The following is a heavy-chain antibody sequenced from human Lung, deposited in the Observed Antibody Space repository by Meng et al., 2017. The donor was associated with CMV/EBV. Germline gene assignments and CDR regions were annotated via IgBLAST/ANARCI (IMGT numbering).Heavy chain of an antibody. V-gene: IGHV1-18*01. CDR3: ARVRTPPKAAAGDY. D-gene: IGHD6-13*01. J-gene: IGHJ4*02. CDR1: GYTFTSYG. Sequence: SVXVSXXASGYTFTSYGISWVRQAPGQGLEWMGWISAYNGDTNYAQKLQGRVTMTTDTSTSTAYMELRSLRSDDTAVYYCARVRTPPKAAAGDYWGQGTLVTVSS. CDR2: ISAYNGDT.